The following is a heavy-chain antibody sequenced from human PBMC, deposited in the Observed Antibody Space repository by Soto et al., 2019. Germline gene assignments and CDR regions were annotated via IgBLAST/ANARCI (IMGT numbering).Heavy chain of an antibody. V-gene: IGHV4-30-4*01. D-gene: IGHD5-18*01. Sequence: PSETLSLTCTVSGGSISSGDYYWSWIRQPPGKGLEWIGYIYYSGSTYYNPSLKSRVTISVDTSKNQFSLKLSSVTAADTAVYYCARSGYSYGSYYFDYWGQGTLVTVSS. CDR1: GGSISSGDYY. CDR3: ARSGYSYGSYYFDY. CDR2: IYYSGST. J-gene: IGHJ4*02.